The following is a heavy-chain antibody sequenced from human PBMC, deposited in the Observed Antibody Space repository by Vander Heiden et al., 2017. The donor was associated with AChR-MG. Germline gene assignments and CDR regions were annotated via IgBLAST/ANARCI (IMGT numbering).Heavy chain of an antibody. Sequence: QVQLQESGPGLVKPSETLSLTCTVSGGSVSSGSYYWSWIRQPPGKGLEWIGYIYYSGSTNYNPSLKSRVTISVDTSKNQFSLKLSSVTAADTAVYYCAREGEAYDSSGRYFDYWGQGTLVTVSS. CDR3: AREGEAYDSSGRYFDY. CDR2: IYYSGST. V-gene: IGHV4-61*01. CDR1: GGSVSSGSYY. J-gene: IGHJ4*02. D-gene: IGHD3-22*01.